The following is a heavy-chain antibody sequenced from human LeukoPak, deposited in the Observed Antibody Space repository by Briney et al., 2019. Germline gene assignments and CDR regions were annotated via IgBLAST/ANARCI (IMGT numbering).Heavy chain of an antibody. J-gene: IGHJ4*02. CDR1: GFTFSSYG. D-gene: IGHD3-9*01. Sequence: PGRSLRLSCAASGFTFSSYGMHWVRQAPGKGLEWVAVIRYDGSNKYYADSVKGRFTISRDNSKNTLYLQMNSLRAEDTAVYYCARGGYYDILTGYLDYWGQGTLVTVSS. V-gene: IGHV3-33*01. CDR3: ARGGYYDILTGYLDY. CDR2: IRYDGSNK.